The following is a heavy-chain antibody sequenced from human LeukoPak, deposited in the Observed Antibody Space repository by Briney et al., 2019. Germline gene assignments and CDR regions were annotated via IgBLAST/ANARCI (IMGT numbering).Heavy chain of an antibody. CDR2: IIPILGIA. CDR3: ATHCSSTSCYAGSFDY. J-gene: IGHJ4*02. CDR1: GGTFSSYT. D-gene: IGHD2-2*01. V-gene: IGHV1-69*02. Sequence: ASVKVSCKASGGTFSSYTISWVRQAPGQGLEWMGRIIPILGIANYAKKFQGRVTITADKSTSTAYMELSSLRSEDTAVYYCATHCSSTSCYAGSFDYWGQGTLVTVSS.